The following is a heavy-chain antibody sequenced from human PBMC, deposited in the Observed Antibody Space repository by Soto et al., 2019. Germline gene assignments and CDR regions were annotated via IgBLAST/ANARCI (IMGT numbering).Heavy chain of an antibody. V-gene: IGHV1-18*04. J-gene: IGHJ4*02. CDR2: ISAYNGNT. CDR3: ARVTTPGIAVADFDY. CDR1: GYTFTSYG. D-gene: IGHD6-19*01. Sequence: ASVKVSCKASGYTFTSYGISWVRQAPGQGLEWMGWISAYNGNTNYAQKLQGRVTMTTDTSTSTAYMELRSLRSDDTAVYYCARVTTPGIAVADFDYWGQGTLVTVPS.